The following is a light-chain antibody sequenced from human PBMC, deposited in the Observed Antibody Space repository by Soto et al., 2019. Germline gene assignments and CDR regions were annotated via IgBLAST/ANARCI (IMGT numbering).Light chain of an antibody. J-gene: IGLJ1*01. CDR3: SSYTSSSTSLYV. CDR1: SSDVGGYNY. CDR2: DVS. V-gene: IGLV2-14*01. Sequence: QSVLAQPASVSGSPGQSITISCTGTSSDVGGYNYVSWYQQHPGKAPKLMIYDVSNRPSGVSNRFSGSKSGNTASLTISGLQAEDEADYYCSSYTSSSTSLYVFGTWTKVTVL.